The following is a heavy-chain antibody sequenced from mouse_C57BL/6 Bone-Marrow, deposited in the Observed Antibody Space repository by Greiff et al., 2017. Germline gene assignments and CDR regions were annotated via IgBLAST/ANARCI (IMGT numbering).Heavy chain of an antibody. J-gene: IGHJ1*03. D-gene: IGHD1-1*01. CDR1: GYAFSSSW. V-gene: IGHV1-82*01. CDR3: ARSYYGSTLDV. Sequence: VQLQQSGPELVKPGASVKISCKASGYAFSSSWMNWVKQRPGKGLEWIGRIYPGDGDTNYNGKFKGKATLTADKSSSTAYMQLSSLTSEDSAVYFCARSYYGSTLDVWGTGTTVTVSS. CDR2: IYPGDGDT.